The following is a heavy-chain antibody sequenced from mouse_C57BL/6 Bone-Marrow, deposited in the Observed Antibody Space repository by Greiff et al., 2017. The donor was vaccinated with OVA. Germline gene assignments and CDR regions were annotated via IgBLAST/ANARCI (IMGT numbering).Heavy chain of an antibody. CDR2: ISDGGSYT. CDR3: ARDRPAQDLPWFAY. Sequence: EVKLVESGGGLVKPGGSLKLSCAASGFTFSSYAMSWVRQTPEKRLEWVATISDGGSYTYYPDNVKGRFTFSRDNAKNNLYLQMSHLKSEDTAMYYGARDRPAQDLPWFAYWGQGTLVTVSA. V-gene: IGHV5-4*01. J-gene: IGHJ3*01. D-gene: IGHD3-2*02. CDR1: GFTFSSYA.